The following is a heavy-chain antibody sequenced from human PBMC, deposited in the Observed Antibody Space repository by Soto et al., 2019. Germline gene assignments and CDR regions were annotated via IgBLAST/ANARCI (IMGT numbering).Heavy chain of an antibody. CDR2: IGTQHDT. J-gene: IGHJ5*02. D-gene: IGHD3-16*01. V-gene: IGHV3-13*01. Sequence: EVQLVESGGGLVQPGGSLRLSCAASGFTFSAYDMHWVRQATGKGLEWVSAIGTQHDTYYPDSVKGRFTISRENAKNSLYCQMNSLRAGATDSFHGAIKASYRPGGGGGFNPWGQGTLVTVSS. CDR1: GFTFSAYD. CDR3: AIKASYRPGGGGGFNP.